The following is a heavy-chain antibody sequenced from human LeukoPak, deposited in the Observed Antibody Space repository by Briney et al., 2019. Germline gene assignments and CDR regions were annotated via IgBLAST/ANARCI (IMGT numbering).Heavy chain of an antibody. V-gene: IGHV3-9*01. Sequence: GGSLRLSCAASGFTFSSYAMHWVRQAPGKGLEWVSGISWNSGSIGYADSVKGRFTISRDNAKNSLYLQMNSLRAEDTALYYCAKDLGGAVAGTDYYYYGMDVWGQGTTVTVSS. CDR1: GFTFSSYA. CDR3: AKDLGGAVAGTDYYYYGMDV. CDR2: ISWNSGSI. D-gene: IGHD6-19*01. J-gene: IGHJ6*02.